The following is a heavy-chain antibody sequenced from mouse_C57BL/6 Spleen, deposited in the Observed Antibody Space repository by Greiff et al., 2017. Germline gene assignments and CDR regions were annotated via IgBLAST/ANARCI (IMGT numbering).Heavy chain of an antibody. CDR3: ARKDYSNFDY. D-gene: IGHD2-5*01. CDR1: GYTFTSYW. J-gene: IGHJ2*01. Sequence: QVQLQQPGAELVKPVASVKLSCKASGYTFTSYWMQWVKQRPGQGLEWIGEIDPSDSYTNYNQKFKGKATLTVDTSSSTAYMQLSSLTSEDSAVYYCARKDYSNFDYWGQGTTLTVSS. CDR2: IDPSDSYT. V-gene: IGHV1-50*01.